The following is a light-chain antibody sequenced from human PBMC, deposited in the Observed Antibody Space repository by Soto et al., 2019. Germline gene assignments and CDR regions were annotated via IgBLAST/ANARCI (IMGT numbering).Light chain of an antibody. J-gene: IGKJ3*01. CDR3: QHYYTIRVT. CDR2: DAS. Sequence: DLQMTQSPASLSASVGDRVTITCQASQDSTNYLNWYQQKPGKAPNLLIYDASNLETGVPSRFSGSGSGTHFTFTISCLQPEDIATYYCQHYYTIRVTFGPGTKVDIK. CDR1: QDSTNY. V-gene: IGKV1-33*01.